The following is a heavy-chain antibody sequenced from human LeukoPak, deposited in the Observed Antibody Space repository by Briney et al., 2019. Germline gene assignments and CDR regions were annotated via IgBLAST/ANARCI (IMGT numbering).Heavy chain of an antibody. J-gene: IGHJ5*02. CDR1: AYSFTNYW. CDR2: IDPGDPQT. D-gene: IGHD3-22*01. CDR3: ARHSSVLNSFDP. Sequence: GESLRISCKGSAYSFTNYWISWVRQMPGKGREWMGRIDPGDPQTNYSPSFQGHVTIPADKSISTAYLQWSSLKASDTAMYYCARHSSVLNSFDPWGQGTLVTVSS. V-gene: IGHV5-10-1*01.